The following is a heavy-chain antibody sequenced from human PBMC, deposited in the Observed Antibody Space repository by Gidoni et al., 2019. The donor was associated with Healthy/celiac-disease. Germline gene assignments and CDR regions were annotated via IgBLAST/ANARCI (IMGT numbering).Heavy chain of an antibody. Sequence: ELQLVQSGAEAKKPGESLTISCKGSGYSLTSYWISWVRQMPGKGLVWMGRIEPSDSYTNYSPTFQGHVTISADKCISTAYLQWSSLKASETAMYYCARRATMVRCRGFYYYYYMDIWGKGTTVTVSS. V-gene: IGHV5-10-1*03. CDR3: ARRATMVRCRGFYYYYYMDI. J-gene: IGHJ6*03. D-gene: IGHD3-10*01. CDR1: GYSLTSYW. CDR2: IEPSDSYT.